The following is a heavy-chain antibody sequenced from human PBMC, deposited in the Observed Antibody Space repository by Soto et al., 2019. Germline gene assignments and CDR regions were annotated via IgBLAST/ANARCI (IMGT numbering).Heavy chain of an antibody. CDR3: ARGDIDY. J-gene: IGHJ4*02. CDR1: GYTFTNYY. V-gene: IGHV1-46*01. Sequence: SVKVSCKASGYTFTNYYVQWVRQAPGQGLEWMGVIHPDGGHTTYSQRFQDRVTMTRDTFTSTIYMELSSLRSEDTAVYYCARGDIDYWGQGTLVTVSS. CDR2: IHPDGGHT.